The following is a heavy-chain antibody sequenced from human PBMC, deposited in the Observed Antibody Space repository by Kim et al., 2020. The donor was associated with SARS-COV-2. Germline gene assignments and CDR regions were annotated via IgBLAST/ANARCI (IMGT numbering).Heavy chain of an antibody. D-gene: IGHD2-2*01. V-gene: IGHV1-3*01. CDR3: ARGEGAAAYFDY. J-gene: IGHJ4*02. Sequence: KYTQKFRGRVTITRDTSASTAYMELGSLRSEDTAVYYCARGEGAAAYFDYWGQGTLVTVSS.